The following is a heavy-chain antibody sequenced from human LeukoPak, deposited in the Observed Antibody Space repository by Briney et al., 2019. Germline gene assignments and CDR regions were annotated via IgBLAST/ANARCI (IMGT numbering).Heavy chain of an antibody. CDR3: ARVRLWTNGDPDY. V-gene: IGHV3-48*01. D-gene: IGHD2-8*01. Sequence: GGSLRLSCAASGFTFSSYSMTCVRRAPGQGLKWVSYISSSSSTIYYADTVKGRFTISRDNAKNSLYQQMNSLRAEDTAVYYCARVRLWTNGDPDYWGQGTLVTVSS. J-gene: IGHJ4*02. CDR1: GFTFSSYS. CDR2: ISSSSSTI.